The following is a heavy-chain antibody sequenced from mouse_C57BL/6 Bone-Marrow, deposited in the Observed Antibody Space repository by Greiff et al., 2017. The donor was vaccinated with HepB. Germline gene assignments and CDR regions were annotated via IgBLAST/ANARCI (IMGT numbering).Heavy chain of an antibody. J-gene: IGHJ2*01. V-gene: IGHV5-16*01. D-gene: IGHD2-3*01. CDR1: GFTFSDYY. CDR3: ARGSDGYYFDY. CDR2: INYDGSST. Sequence: EVKLMESEGGLVQPGSSMKLSCTASGFTFSDYYMAWVRQVPEKGLEWVANINYDGSSTYYLDSLKSRFIISRDNAKNILYLQMSSLKSEDTATYYCARGSDGYYFDYWGQGTTLTVSS.